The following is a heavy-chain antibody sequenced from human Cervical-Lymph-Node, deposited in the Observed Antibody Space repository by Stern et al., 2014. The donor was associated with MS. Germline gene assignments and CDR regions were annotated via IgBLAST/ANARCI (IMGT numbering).Heavy chain of an antibody. J-gene: IGHJ4*02. V-gene: IGHV1-69*09. Sequence: QVQLGQSGAEMKKPGSSVKVSCKASGGAFRSHVFSWVRQAPGLGLEWMGRIIPGRNIKNYAQKIQDRVTFSADITTTTLFMELRSLQSEDTAVYYCALISVTLGGPSTTLVDHWGQGTLVAVSS. D-gene: IGHD1-1*01. CDR2: IIPGRNIK. CDR3: ALISVTLGGPSTTLVDH. CDR1: GGAFRSHV.